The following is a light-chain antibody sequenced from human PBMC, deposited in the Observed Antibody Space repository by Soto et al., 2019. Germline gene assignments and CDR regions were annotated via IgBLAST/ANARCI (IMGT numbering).Light chain of an antibody. Sequence: QSALTQPASVSESPGQSISISCTGTSSDVGAYNSVSWYQQHTGKAPELIIYEVSIRPSGVSNRFSGSKSGNTASLTISGLQAEDEADYYCISYTPSNTWVFGGGTKLTVL. CDR2: EVS. J-gene: IGLJ3*02. V-gene: IGLV2-14*01. CDR3: ISYTPSNTWV. CDR1: SSDVGAYNS.